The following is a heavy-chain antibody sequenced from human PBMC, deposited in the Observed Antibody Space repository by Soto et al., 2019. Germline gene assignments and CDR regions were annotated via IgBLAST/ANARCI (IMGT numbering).Heavy chain of an antibody. Sequence: QVQLVQSGAEVKKPGASVKVSCKASGYTFTSYGISWARPAPGQGREWMGWISAYNGNTNEAQKLQGRVTMTTDTSTSTAHMELRSLRSDDTAVYYGARARPGQRDAGTTSSGGTADYWGQGTLVTVSS. D-gene: IGHD2-15*01. CDR1: GYTFTSYG. J-gene: IGHJ4*02. CDR3: ARARPGQRDAGTTSSGGTADY. CDR2: ISAYNGNT. V-gene: IGHV1-18*01.